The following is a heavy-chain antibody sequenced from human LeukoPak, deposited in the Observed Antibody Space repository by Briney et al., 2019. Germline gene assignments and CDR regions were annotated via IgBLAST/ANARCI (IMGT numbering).Heavy chain of an antibody. D-gene: IGHD3-9*01. CDR2: IYPGDSDT. J-gene: IGHJ6*02. CDR1: GYSFTSYW. V-gene: IGHV5-51*01. CDR3: ARHFDSAQNYYYYGMDV. Sequence: GESLKISCKGSGYSFTSYWIGWVRQMPGKGLEWMGIIYPGDSDTRYSPSFQGQVTISADKSISTAYLQWSSLKASDTAMYYCARHFDSAQNYYYYGMDVWGQGTTVTVSS.